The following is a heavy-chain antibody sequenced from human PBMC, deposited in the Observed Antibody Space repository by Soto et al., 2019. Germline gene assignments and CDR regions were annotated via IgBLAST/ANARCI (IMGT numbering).Heavy chain of an antibody. V-gene: IGHV3-23*01. Sequence: GGSLRLSCAASGITFSSYAMSWVRQGPGKGLEWVSAISGSGASTYYADSVKGRFTISRDNSKNTLYLQMNSLGAEDTAVYYCSKDHRVDDSSGYYYSPPRWFSPWGQGPLVTVSS. CDR2: ISGSGAST. J-gene: IGHJ5*02. CDR3: SKDHRVDDSSGYYYSPPRWFSP. D-gene: IGHD3-22*01. CDR1: GITFSSYA.